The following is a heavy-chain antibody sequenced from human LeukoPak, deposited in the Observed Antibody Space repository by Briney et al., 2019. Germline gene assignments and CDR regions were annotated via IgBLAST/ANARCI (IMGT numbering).Heavy chain of an antibody. Sequence: GGSLRLSCAASGFTFSSYSMNWVRQAPGKGLEWVSSISSSSRYIYYGDSVKGRFTISRDNTKNSLYLQMNSLRAEDTAVYYCARDPIAVAGSVDFDCWGQGTLVTVSS. D-gene: IGHD6-19*01. V-gene: IGHV3-21*01. CDR1: GFTFSSYS. J-gene: IGHJ4*02. CDR3: ARDPIAVAGSVDFDC. CDR2: ISSSSRYI.